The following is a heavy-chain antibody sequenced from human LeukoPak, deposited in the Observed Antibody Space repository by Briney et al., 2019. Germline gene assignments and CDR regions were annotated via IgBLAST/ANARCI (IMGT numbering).Heavy chain of an antibody. Sequence: GGSLRLSCAASGFTFSSYWMSWVRQAPGKGLEWVANIKQDGSEKYYADSVKGRFTISRDNSKNTLYLQMNSLRAEDTAVYYCAKANRYSYGTDYWGQGTLVTVSS. V-gene: IGHV3-7*01. J-gene: IGHJ4*02. D-gene: IGHD5-18*01. CDR3: AKANRYSYGTDY. CDR1: GFTFSSYW. CDR2: IKQDGSEK.